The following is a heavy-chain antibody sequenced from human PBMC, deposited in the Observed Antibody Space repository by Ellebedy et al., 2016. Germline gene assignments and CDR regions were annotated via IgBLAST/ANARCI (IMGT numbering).Heavy chain of an antibody. CDR2: IYYSGST. Sequence: SETLSLTXTVSGGSISSGGYYWSWIRQPPGKGLEWIGYIYYSGSTNYNPSLKSRVTISVDTSKNQFSLKLSSVTAADTAVYYCARDQRDFWSGYSYMDVWGKGTTVTVSS. CDR1: GGSISSGGYY. J-gene: IGHJ6*03. CDR3: ARDQRDFWSGYSYMDV. D-gene: IGHD3-3*01. V-gene: IGHV4-61*08.